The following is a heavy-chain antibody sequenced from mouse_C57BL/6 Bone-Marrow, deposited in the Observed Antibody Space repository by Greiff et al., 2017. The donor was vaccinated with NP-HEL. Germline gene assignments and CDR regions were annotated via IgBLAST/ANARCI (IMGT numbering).Heavy chain of an antibody. V-gene: IGHV1-55*01. CDR3: ARSTTTVVFDY. Sequence: VQLQQPGAELVKPGASVKMSCKASGYTFTSYWITWVKQRPGQGLEWIGDIYPGSGSTNYNEKFKSKATLTVDTSSSTVYMQRSSLTAEDSAVYYCARSTTTVVFDYWGQGTTLTVSS. D-gene: IGHD1-1*01. CDR2: IYPGSGST. J-gene: IGHJ2*01. CDR1: GYTFTSYW.